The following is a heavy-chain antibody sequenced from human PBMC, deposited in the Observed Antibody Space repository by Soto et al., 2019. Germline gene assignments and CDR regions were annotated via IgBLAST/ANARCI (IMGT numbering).Heavy chain of an antibody. CDR2: IKSKTDGGTT. CDR3: TTASPRRSVAGFASDGFDI. CDR1: GFTFSNAW. V-gene: IGHV3-15*01. Sequence: GGSLKLSCAASGFTFSNAWLSWVRKAPGKGLEWVGLIKSKTDGGTTDYASPVNGRFTISRDDSKKTLYPQMNSLKTEDTAVYYCTTASPRRSVAGFASDGFDISGQGTMVTV. D-gene: IGHD6-19*01. J-gene: IGHJ3*02.